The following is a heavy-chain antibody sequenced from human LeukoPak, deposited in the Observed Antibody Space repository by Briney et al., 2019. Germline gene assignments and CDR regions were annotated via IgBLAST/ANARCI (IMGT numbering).Heavy chain of an antibody. J-gene: IGHJ4*02. CDR3: ASGGYDLATTLKFDY. CDR1: GGTFSSYA. Sequence: ASVKVSCKASGGTFSSYAISWVRQAPGQGLEWMGGIIPIFGTANYAQKFQGRVTITADESTSTAYMELSSLRSEDTAVYYCASGGYDLATTLKFDYWGQGTLVTVSS. V-gene: IGHV1-69*13. CDR2: IIPIFGTA. D-gene: IGHD5-12*01.